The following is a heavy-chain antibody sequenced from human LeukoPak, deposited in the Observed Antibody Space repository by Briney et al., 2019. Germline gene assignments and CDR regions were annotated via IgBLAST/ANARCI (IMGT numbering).Heavy chain of an antibody. CDR3: AREVMGATFANWFDP. CDR2: ISAYNGNT. D-gene: IGHD1-26*01. J-gene: IGHJ5*02. V-gene: IGHV1-18*01. Sequence: ASVKVSCKASGYTFTSYGISWVRQAPGQGLEWMGWISAYNGNTNYAQKLRGRVTMTTDTSTSTAYMELRSLRSDDTAVYYCAREVMGATFANWFDPWGQGTLVTVSS. CDR1: GYTFTSYG.